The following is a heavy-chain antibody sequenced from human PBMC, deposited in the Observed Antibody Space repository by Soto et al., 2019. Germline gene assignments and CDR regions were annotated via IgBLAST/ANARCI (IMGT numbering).Heavy chain of an antibody. CDR1: GFIFSNYG. V-gene: IGHV3-30*18. J-gene: IGHJ4*02. Sequence: QVQLVESGGGVVQPGTSLTLSCATSGFIFSNYGMQWVRQAPGRGLEWVAVISHEGSLKYYADSVQGRFTLSRDSSKNTVYLQMNSLRTEDTALYYCAKEGRVRPSDPWGLDYWGQGTLVTVSS. CDR2: ISHEGSLK. CDR3: AKEGRVRPSDPWGLDY. D-gene: IGHD3-10*01.